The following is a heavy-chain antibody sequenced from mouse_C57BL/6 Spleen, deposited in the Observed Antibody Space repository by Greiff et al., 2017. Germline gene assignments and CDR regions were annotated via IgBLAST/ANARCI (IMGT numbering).Heavy chain of an antibody. J-gene: IGHJ2*01. V-gene: IGHV1-81*01. CDR2: IYPRSGNT. D-gene: IGHD1-1*01. CDR3: ARDYYGSSCDY. Sequence: QVQLKQSGAELARPGASVKLSCKASGCTFTSYGISWVKQRTGQGLEWIGEIYPRSGNTYYNEKFKGKATLTADKSSSTAYMELRSLTSEDSAVYFCARDYYGSSCDYWGQGTTLTVSS. CDR1: GCTFTSYG.